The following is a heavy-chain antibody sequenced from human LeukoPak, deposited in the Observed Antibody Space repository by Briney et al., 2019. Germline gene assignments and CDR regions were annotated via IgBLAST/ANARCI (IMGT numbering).Heavy chain of an antibody. CDR3: ARLEFCSGGRCIPDY. D-gene: IGHD2-15*01. CDR2: IHSTGTT. J-gene: IGHJ4*02. V-gene: IGHV4-59*08. CDR1: GGSIRNHY. Sequence: SETLSLTCTVSGGSIRNHYWTWIRQPPGKGLEWIGYIHSTGTTNYNPSLKSRLTMSVDTSTNQFSLRLNSVTAADTAVYYCARLEFCSGGRCIPDYWGQGSLVTVSS.